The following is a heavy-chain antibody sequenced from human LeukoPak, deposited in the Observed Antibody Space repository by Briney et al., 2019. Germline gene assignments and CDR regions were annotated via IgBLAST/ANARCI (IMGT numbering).Heavy chain of an antibody. J-gene: IGHJ6*03. CDR3: AKHPGDFTGIVDYYYMDV. CDR2: ISYDGSNK. Sequence: GGSLRLSCAASGFTFSSYAMHWVRQAPGKGLEWVALISYDGSNKYYADSVKARFIISRDNSKNTVYLQMNSLRAEDTAVYYCAKHPGDFTGIVDYYYMDVWGKGTTVTVSS. V-gene: IGHV3-30*04. CDR1: GFTFSSYA. D-gene: IGHD1-26*01.